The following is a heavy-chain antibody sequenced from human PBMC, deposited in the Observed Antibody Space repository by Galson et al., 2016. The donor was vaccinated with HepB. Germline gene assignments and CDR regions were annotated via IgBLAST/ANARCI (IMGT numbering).Heavy chain of an antibody. D-gene: IGHD4/OR15-4a*01. CDR2: FDPDEGEI. CDR1: GYTLSDLS. Sequence: SVKVSCKVSGYTLSDLSMHWVRQVPGEGLEWIGGFDPDEGEIVYAQKFQGRVTMTEDTSTVTAYMELRSLRPEDKAMYYCALGVLLTLGDEYFQHWGQGTLVTGSS. V-gene: IGHV1-24*01. CDR3: ALGVLLTLGDEYFQH. J-gene: IGHJ1*01.